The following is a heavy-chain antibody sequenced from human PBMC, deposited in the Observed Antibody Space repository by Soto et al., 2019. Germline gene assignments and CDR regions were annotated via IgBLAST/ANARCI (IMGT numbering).Heavy chain of an antibody. J-gene: IGHJ6*02. CDR3: ARALYSSGWGYYYGMDV. Sequence: PGGSLRLSCAASGFTFSSYEMNWVRQAPVKGLEWVSYISSSGSTIYYADSVKGRFTISRDNAKNSLYLQMNSLRAEDTAVYYCARALYSSGWGYYYGMDVWGQGTTVTVSS. CDR2: ISSSGSTI. D-gene: IGHD6-19*01. V-gene: IGHV3-48*03. CDR1: GFTFSSYE.